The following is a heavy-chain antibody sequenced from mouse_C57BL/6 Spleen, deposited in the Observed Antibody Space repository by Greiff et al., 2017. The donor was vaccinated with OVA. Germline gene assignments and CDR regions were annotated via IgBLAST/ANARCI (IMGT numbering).Heavy chain of an antibody. Sequence: VQLQQSGPELVKPGASVKISCKASGYTFTDYYMNWVKQSPGQGLEWIGDINPNNGGTGYNQKFKGKATLTVDTSSSTAYMELRSLTSEDSEVDYCARGHWEGNYDGWGKGTTLTVSS. V-gene: IGHV1-26*01. CDR3: ARGHWEGNYDG. CDR1: GYTFTDYY. CDR2: INPNNGGT. J-gene: IGHJ2*01. D-gene: IGHD4-1*01.